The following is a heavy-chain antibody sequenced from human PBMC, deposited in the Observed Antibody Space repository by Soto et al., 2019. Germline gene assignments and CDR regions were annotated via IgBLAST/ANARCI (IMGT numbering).Heavy chain of an antibody. J-gene: IGHJ6*02. V-gene: IGHV4-34*01. CDR2: INHSGST. CDR3: ARGYGSSSGWFTNYYYGMDV. D-gene: IGHD6-19*01. Sequence: SETLSLTCAVYGGSFSGYYWSWIRQPPGKGLEWIGEINHSGSTNYNPSPKSRVTISVDTSKNQFSLKLSSVTAADTAVYYCARGYGSSSGWFTNYYYGMDVWGQGTTVTVS. CDR1: GGSFSGYY.